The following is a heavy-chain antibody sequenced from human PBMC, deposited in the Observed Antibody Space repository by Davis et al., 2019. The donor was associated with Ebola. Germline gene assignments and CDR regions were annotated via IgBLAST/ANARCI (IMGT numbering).Heavy chain of an antibody. J-gene: IGHJ4*02. CDR2: ISSSGSTI. Sequence: GESLKISCAASGFTFSDYYMSWIRQAPGKGLEWVSYISSSGSTIYYADSVKGRFTISRDNAKNSLYLQMNSLRAEDTAVYYCARELLWFGELPEYYFDYWGQGTLVTVSS. CDR3: ARELLWFGELPEYYFDY. CDR1: GFTFSDYY. V-gene: IGHV3-11*01. D-gene: IGHD3-10*01.